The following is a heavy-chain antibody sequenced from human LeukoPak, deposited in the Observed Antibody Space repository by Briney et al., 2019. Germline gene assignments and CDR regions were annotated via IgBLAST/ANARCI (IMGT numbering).Heavy chain of an antibody. J-gene: IGHJ2*01. CDR2: INYSGST. Sequence: SETLSLTCTVSGGSISSYYWSWVRQPPGKGLEWIGCINYSGSTDYNPSLKSRVTMSVDTSKNQFSLKLSSVTAADTAVYFCARRTSYDTLTGYICWYFDLWGRGTLVTVSS. CDR1: GGSISSYY. V-gene: IGHV4-59*01. CDR3: ARRTSYDTLTGYICWYFDL. D-gene: IGHD3-9*01.